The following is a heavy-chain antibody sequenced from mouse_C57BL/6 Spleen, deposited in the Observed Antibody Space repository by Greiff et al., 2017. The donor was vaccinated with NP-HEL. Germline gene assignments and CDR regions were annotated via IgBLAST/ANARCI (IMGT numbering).Heavy chain of an antibody. D-gene: IGHD1-1*01. Sequence: EVKLVDSGGGLVKPGGSLKLSCAASGFTFSSYTMSWVRQTPEKRLEWVATISGGGGNTYYPDSVQGRFPISRDNAKNTLYLQMGSLRSEDTALDYCARGRGSSVFGYWGQGTTLTVSS. J-gene: IGHJ2*01. CDR2: ISGGGGNT. CDR3: ARGRGSSVFGY. CDR1: GFTFSSYT. V-gene: IGHV5-9*01.